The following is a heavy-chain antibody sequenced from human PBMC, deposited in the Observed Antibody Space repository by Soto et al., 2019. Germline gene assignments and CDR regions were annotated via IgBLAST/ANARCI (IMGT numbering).Heavy chain of an antibody. D-gene: IGHD2-8*01. J-gene: IGHJ4*02. Sequence: SLRLSCAAFGFTFSSYGMHWVRQAPGKGLEWVAVISYDGSNKYYADSVKGRFTISRDNSKNTLYLQMNSLRAEDTAVYYCAKNHDCTNGVCYTGIDYWGQGTLVTVSS. V-gene: IGHV3-30*18. CDR1: GFTFSSYG. CDR2: ISYDGSNK. CDR3: AKNHDCTNGVCYTGIDY.